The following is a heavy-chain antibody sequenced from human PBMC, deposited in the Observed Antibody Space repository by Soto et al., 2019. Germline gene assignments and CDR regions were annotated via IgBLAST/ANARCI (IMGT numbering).Heavy chain of an antibody. CDR2: ISSSSSYI. V-gene: IGHV3-21*01. CDR3: ARGRPYYGMDV. Sequence: EVQLVESGGGLVKPGGSLRLSCAASGFTFSSYSMNWVRQAPGKGLEWVSSISSSSSYIYYADSVKGRFTISRDNAKNSLYRQMNSLRAEDTAVYYCARGRPYYGMDVWGQGTTVTVSS. J-gene: IGHJ6*02. CDR1: GFTFSSYS.